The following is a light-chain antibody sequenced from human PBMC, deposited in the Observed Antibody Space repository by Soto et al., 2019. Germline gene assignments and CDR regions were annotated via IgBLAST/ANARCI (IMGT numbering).Light chain of an antibody. J-gene: IGLJ3*02. CDR1: SSDVGGYNY. CDR2: AVS. V-gene: IGLV2-11*01. CDR3: CSYAGNSLWV. Sequence: QSALTQPRSVSGSPGQSVTISCTGTSSDVGGYNYVSWYQQHPGKAPKLMIYAVSKWPSGVPDRFSGSKSGNTAALTISGLQAEDEADYYCCSYAGNSLWVFGGWTKLTVL.